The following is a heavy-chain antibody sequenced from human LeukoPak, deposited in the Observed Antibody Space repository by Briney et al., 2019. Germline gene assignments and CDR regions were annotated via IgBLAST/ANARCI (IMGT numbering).Heavy chain of an antibody. CDR3: AKDSDTNDGVD. D-gene: IGHD3-9*01. CDR1: GGSFSGYY. J-gene: IGHJ4*02. CDR2: INHSGST. V-gene: IGHV4-34*01. Sequence: PSETLSLTCAVYGGSFSGYYWSWIRQPPGKGLEWIGEINHSGSTNYNPSLKSRVTISVDTSKNQFSLKLTSVTAADTAVYYCAKDSDTNDGVDWGQGTLVTVSS.